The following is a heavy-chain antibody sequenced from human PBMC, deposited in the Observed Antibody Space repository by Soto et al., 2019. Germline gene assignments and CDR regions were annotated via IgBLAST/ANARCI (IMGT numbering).Heavy chain of an antibody. J-gene: IGHJ5*02. CDR1: GGSFSGYY. Sequence: SETLSLTCAVYGGSFSGYYWCWIRQPPGQGLEWIGKINNSGSTNYNPSLKRRVTISVDTSKNQFSLKLRFVTAADTAVYYCARGSGGYNFRSGYWLRRFDPWGQGTLVTVSS. CDR3: ARGSGGYNFRSGYWLRRFDP. CDR2: INNSGST. D-gene: IGHD3-3*01. V-gene: IGHV4-34*01.